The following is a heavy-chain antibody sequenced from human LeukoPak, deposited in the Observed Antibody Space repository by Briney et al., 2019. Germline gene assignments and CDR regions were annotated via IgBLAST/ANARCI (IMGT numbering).Heavy chain of an antibody. J-gene: IGHJ3*02. D-gene: IGHD3-16*01. CDR3: ARDWYYASAPYRVDVFDI. Sequence: ASVKVSFKASDYTFTSYGLSWVRQAPGHGLEWMGWISGYDGDTNFARKFQGRVTMTTDTSTSTAYMELTSLTSDDTAVYYCARDWYYASAPYRVDVFDIWGQGTMVTVSS. CDR2: ISGYDGDT. V-gene: IGHV1-18*01. CDR1: DYTFTSYG.